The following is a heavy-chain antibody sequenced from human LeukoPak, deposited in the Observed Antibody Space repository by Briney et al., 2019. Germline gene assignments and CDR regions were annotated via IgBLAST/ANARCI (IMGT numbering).Heavy chain of an antibody. CDR1: GFTFSSYS. D-gene: IGHD1-26*01. V-gene: IGHV3-23*01. CDR2: INGNGAAT. J-gene: IGHJ6*03. Sequence: GGSLRLSCAASGFTFSSYSMNWVRQAPGKGLEWVSTINGNGAATYYADSFKGRFLISRDDSKSTAYLRMNKLRVEDSGLYYCANGLAASGNFLLRDYYYFIDVWGKGTTVIVS. CDR3: ANGLAASGNFLLRDYYYFIDV.